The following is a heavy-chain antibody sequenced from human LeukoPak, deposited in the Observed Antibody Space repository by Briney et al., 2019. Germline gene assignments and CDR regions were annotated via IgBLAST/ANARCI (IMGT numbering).Heavy chain of an antibody. J-gene: IGHJ2*01. D-gene: IGHD1-26*01. CDR3: AGPAGTYWYFDL. CDR1: GGSISSDHYY. Sequence: PSETLSLTCTISGGSISSDHYYWGWIRQPPGKGLEWIGSIYYSGNSYYNPSLKSRVTMSVDTSKNQFSLKVSSVIAADTAVYYCAGPAGTYWYFDLWGRGTLVTVSS. CDR2: IYYSGNS. V-gene: IGHV4-39*07.